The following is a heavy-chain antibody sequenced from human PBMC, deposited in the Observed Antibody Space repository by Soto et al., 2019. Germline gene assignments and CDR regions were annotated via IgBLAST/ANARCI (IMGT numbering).Heavy chain of an antibody. CDR1: GGSIIIGDYY. CDR3: ARVGYCSSTSCYNPAFDY. CDR2: IYYSGST. J-gene: IGHJ4*02. Sequence: ASEPLSLTCTVSGGSIIIGDYYWSWIRQPPGNFLEWIWYIYYSGSTYYNPSLKSRVTISVDTSKNQFSLKLSSVTAADTAVYYCARVGYCSSTSCYNPAFDYWGQGTLVTVSS. V-gene: IGHV4-30-4*01. D-gene: IGHD2-2*02.